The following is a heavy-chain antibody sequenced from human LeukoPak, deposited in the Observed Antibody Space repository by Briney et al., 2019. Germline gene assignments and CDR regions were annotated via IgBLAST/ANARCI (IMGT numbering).Heavy chain of an antibody. Sequence: AGGSLRLSCAASGFTFSSYWMNWVRQAPGKGLEWVAKIKQDGSEKYYVDSVKGRFTISRDNAKNSLYLQMNSLRAEDTAVYYCAGRRIPDDWYFYGMDVWGQGTTVTVSS. D-gene: IGHD3-9*01. J-gene: IGHJ6*02. CDR3: AGRRIPDDWYFYGMDV. CDR1: GFTFSSYW. V-gene: IGHV3-7*01. CDR2: IKQDGSEK.